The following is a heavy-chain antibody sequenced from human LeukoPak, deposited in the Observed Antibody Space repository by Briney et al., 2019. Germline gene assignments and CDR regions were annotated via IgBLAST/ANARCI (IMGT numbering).Heavy chain of an antibody. CDR1: SSSSYY. D-gene: IGHD5-12*01. J-gene: IGHJ4*02. CDR3: AREYYSGYDELDY. V-gene: IGHV3-23*01. CDR2: ISGSGGST. Sequence: SSSSYYWGWIRQPPGKGLEWVSAISGSGGSTYYADSVKGRFTISRDNSKNTLYLQMNSLRAEDTALYYCAREYYSGYDELDYWGQGTLVTVSS.